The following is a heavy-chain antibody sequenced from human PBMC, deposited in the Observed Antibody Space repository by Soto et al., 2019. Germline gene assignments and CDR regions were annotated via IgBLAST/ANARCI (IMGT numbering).Heavy chain of an antibody. CDR2: IDPSDSQT. CDR1: GHSFTNFW. D-gene: IGHD6-19*01. J-gene: IGHJ6*02. V-gene: IGHV5-10-1*01. CDR3: GAVINPRYYYYGMDV. Sequence: GESLKISCKGSGHSFTNFWVSWVRQMPGKGLEWMGRIDPSDSQTNYSPSFQGHVTISVDKSLSTAYLQWSSLKASDSAMYYCGAVINPRYYYYGMDVWGQGTTVTVS.